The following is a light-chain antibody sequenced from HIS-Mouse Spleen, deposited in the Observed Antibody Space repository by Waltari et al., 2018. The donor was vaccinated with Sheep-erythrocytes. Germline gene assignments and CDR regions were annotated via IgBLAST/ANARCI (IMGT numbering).Light chain of an antibody. J-gene: IGLJ3*02. CDR1: SSDVGGYNY. CDR3: SSYTSSSTWV. V-gene: IGLV2-14*01. Sequence: QSALTQPASVSGSPGQSITISCTGTSSDVGGYNYVSWYQQHPGKAPNLMIYEVSNRPSGVSNRFSGSKSGNTASLTISGLQAEDEADYYSSSYTSSSTWVFGGGTKLTVL. CDR2: EVS.